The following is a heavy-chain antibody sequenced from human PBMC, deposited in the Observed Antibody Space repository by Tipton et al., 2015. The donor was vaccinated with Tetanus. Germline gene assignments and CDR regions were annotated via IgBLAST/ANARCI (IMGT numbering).Heavy chain of an antibody. V-gene: IGHV4-4*07. CDR2: IYGGGST. Sequence: PGLVKPSETLSLSCTVSGGSTRGFYWTWIRQSAGKGLEWIGRIYGGGSTNYNPSLKSRVAMSMDTHKSQFSLTLRSVTVADTGTYFCARVLRYSAAGGWDDAFEIWGQGTLVSVSS. CDR3: ARVLRYSAAGGWDDAFEI. D-gene: IGHD2-15*01. J-gene: IGHJ3*02. CDR1: GGSTRGFY.